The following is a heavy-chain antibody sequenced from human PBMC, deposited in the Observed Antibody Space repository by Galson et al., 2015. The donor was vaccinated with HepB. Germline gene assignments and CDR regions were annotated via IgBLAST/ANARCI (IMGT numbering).Heavy chain of an antibody. CDR2: IYPGDSDT. D-gene: IGHD2-2*01. J-gene: IGHJ3*02. CDR3: ARPRVPAAIDAFDI. Sequence: QSGAEVTKPGESLTISCKGSGYSFTSYWIGWVRQLPGKGLEWMGIIYPGDSDTRYSPSFQGQVTISAAKSISTAYLQWSSLKASDTAMYYCARPRVPAAIDAFDIWGQGTMVTVSS. V-gene: IGHV5-51*03. CDR1: GYSFTSYW.